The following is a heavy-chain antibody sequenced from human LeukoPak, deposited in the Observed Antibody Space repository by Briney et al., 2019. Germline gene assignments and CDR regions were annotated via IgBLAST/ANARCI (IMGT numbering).Heavy chain of an antibody. CDR1: GGSISSYY. V-gene: IGHV4-4*07. CDR2: IYTSGTT. D-gene: IGHD3-22*01. Sequence: SETLSLTCTVSGGSISSYYWNWIRQPAGKGLEWIGRIYTSGTTNYNPSLKSRVTMSVDTSKNHFSLQLRSVTAADTAVYYCASTTYDYDTSGHYFLDYWGQGSLVTVSS. J-gene: IGHJ4*02. CDR3: ASTTYDYDTSGHYFLDY.